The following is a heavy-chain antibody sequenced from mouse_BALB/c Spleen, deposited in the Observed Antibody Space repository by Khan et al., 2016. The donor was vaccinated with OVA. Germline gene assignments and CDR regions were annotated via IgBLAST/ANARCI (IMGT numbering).Heavy chain of an antibody. J-gene: IGHJ3*01. D-gene: IGHD4-1*01. V-gene: IGHV5-6*01. CDR2: ISSGGDYT. CDR3: ASHVTGSFAY. CDR1: GFSFSSYS. Sequence: EVQLVESGGDLVKPGGSLKLSCAASGFSFSSYSMSWVRQTPDKRLEWVATISSGGDYTYYPDIVKGRFTISRENAKNTLYLQMSSLKSEKTAMYYCASHVTGSFAYWGQGTLVTVSA.